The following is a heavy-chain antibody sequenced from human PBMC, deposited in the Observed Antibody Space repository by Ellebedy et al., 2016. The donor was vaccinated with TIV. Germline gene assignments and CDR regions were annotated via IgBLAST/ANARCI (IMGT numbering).Heavy chain of an antibody. D-gene: IGHD2-15*01. CDR2: INPYNGNT. J-gene: IGHJ4*02. Sequence: AASVKVSCKASGYTFTSYGISWVRQAPGQGLEWMGWINPYNGNTNYVQKLQDRVTMTTDTSTSTAYMELSSLRSEDTAVYYCARDSHDCSGGNCYPEYWGQGTLVTVSS. CDR1: GYTFTSYG. V-gene: IGHV1-18*01. CDR3: ARDSHDCSGGNCYPEY.